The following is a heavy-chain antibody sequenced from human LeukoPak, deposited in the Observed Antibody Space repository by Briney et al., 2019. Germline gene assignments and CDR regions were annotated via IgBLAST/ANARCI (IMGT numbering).Heavy chain of an antibody. Sequence: SVKVSCKASGGTFSSYAISWVRQAPGQGLEWMGGIIPIFGTANYAQKFQGRVTIPTDESTRTAYMELSSLRSEDTAVYYCAKSGGMGATLTYYFDYWGQGTLVTVSS. D-gene: IGHD1-26*01. V-gene: IGHV1-69*05. CDR1: GGTFSSYA. CDR2: IIPIFGTA. CDR3: AKSGGMGATLTYYFDY. J-gene: IGHJ4*02.